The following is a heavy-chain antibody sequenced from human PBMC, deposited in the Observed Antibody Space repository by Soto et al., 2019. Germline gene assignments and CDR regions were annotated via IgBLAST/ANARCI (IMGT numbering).Heavy chain of an antibody. Sequence: SETLSLTCTVSGGSISSGGYYWTWIRQHPGKGLEWIGYIYYSGSTYYNPSLKSRVTISVDTSKNQFSLKLSSVTAADTAVYYCARRDYGSRGYGDVDAFDIWGQGTMVTVSS. CDR1: GGSISSGGYY. CDR2: IYYSGST. CDR3: ARRDYGSRGYGDVDAFDI. D-gene: IGHD3-22*01. V-gene: IGHV4-31*03. J-gene: IGHJ3*02.